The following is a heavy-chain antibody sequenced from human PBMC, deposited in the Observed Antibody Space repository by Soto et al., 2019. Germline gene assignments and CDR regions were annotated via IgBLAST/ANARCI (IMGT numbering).Heavy chain of an antibody. V-gene: IGHV5-10-1*01. CDR1: GDTCSNNW. CDR2: IDPRDSYT. CDR3: ARSSCLLNSCYNGYLDY. J-gene: IGHJ4*01. D-gene: IGHD2-15*01. Sequence: GASLKSSCGCYGDTCSNNWISRVRQMPFPCLEWMGRIDPRDSYTNYSPSFQGHVTISVDKSDNTSYLQWRSLKASDTAIYFCARSSCLLNSCYNGYLDYWGRGSLVTVSS.